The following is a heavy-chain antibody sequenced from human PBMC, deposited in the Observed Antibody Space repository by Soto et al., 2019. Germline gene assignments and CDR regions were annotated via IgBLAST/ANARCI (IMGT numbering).Heavy chain of an antibody. Sequence: PGGSLRVSCAASGFTFSSYAMSWVRQAPGKGLEWVSAISGSGGSTYYADSVKGRFTISRDNSKNTLYLQMNSLRAEDTAVYYCAKDQVLWNDFPRGGYYFDYWGQGTLVTVSS. CDR1: GFTFSSYA. CDR2: ISGSGGST. J-gene: IGHJ4*02. V-gene: IGHV3-23*01. CDR3: AKDQVLWNDFPRGGYYFDY. D-gene: IGHD1-1*01.